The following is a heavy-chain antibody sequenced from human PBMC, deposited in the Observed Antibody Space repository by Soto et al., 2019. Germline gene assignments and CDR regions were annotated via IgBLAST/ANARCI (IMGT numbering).Heavy chain of an antibody. Sequence: PSETLSLTCAVYGGSFSAYYWSWIRQAPGKGLEWIGEIIHSGSTNSNPSLKSRVTISVDTSKNQFSLSLSSVTAADTAVYYCARSGRKQLGRRNWFDFWGQGTLVTVSS. J-gene: IGHJ5*01. CDR1: GGSFSAYY. D-gene: IGHD6-13*01. CDR3: ARSGRKQLGRRNWFDF. V-gene: IGHV4-34*12. CDR2: IIHSGST.